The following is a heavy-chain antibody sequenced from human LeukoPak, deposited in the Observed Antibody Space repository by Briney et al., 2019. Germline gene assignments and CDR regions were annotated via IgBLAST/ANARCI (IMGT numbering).Heavy chain of an antibody. V-gene: IGHV1-18*01. D-gene: IGHD6-19*01. CDR1: GYTFTSYG. CDR2: ISAYNGNT. CDR3: ARNLERKAVAGTLHY. J-gene: IGHJ4*02. Sequence: ASVKVSCKASGYTFTSYGISWVRQARGQGLEWMGWISAYNGNTNYAQKLQGRVTMTTDTSTSTAYMELRSLRSDDTAVYYCARNLERKAVAGTLHYWGQGTLVTVSS.